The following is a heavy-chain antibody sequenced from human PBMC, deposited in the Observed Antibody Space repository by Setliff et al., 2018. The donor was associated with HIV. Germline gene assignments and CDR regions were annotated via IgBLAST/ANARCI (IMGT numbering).Heavy chain of an antibody. D-gene: IGHD3-16*01. V-gene: IGHV4-61*09. J-gene: IGHJ5*02. CDR2: IHTSGST. CDR1: SDSISSGSYY. CDR3: ARRTFGSGRNDA. Sequence: PSETLSLTCSVSSDSISSGSYYWSWIRLPAGKGLEWIGQIHTSGSTNYNPSLKSRLTISIDTAKNQFFLKLNSVTATDTAVDYCARRTFGSGRNDAWGKGTLVTVSS.